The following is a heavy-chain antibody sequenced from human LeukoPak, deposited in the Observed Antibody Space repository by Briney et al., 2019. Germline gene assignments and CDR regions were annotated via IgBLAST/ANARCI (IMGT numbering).Heavy chain of an antibody. V-gene: IGHV3-53*01. CDR3: ARDHWNYHAFDY. J-gene: IGHJ4*02. CDR2: LYTGGST. CDR1: GFLVSDDY. D-gene: IGHD1-7*01. Sequence: GGSLRLSCAASGFLVSDDYMHWLRQAPGKGLEWVSVLYTGGSTYYADSGKGRFTISRDNSKNTLYLQMNSLRVEDTAVYYCARDHWNYHAFDYWGQGTLVTVSS.